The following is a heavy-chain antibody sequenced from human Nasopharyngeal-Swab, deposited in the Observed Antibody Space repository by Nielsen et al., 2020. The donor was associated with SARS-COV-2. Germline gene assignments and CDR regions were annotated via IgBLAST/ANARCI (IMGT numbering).Heavy chain of an antibody. CDR3: ARIMVRGVIISGYYYGMDV. J-gene: IGHJ6*02. Sequence: SVKVSCKASGGTFSSYAISWVRQAPGQGLVWMGGIIPIFGTANYAQKFQGRVTITADESTSTAYMELSSLRSEDTAVYYCARIMVRGVIISGYYYGMDVWGQGTTVTVSS. V-gene: IGHV1-69*13. CDR2: IIPIFGTA. D-gene: IGHD3-10*01. CDR1: GGTFSSYA.